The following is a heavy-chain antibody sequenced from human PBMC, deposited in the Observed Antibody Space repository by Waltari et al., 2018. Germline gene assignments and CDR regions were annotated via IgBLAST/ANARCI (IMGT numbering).Heavy chain of an antibody. CDR1: GDSVTSANW. J-gene: IGHJ4*02. Sequence: QLQESGPGLVKPSGPLSLSCAVSGDSVTSANWWSWVRQSPQRGLEWRGQVLSTGKTNYSPSFASRVTMSLDASNNQFSLKVTSATAADTAVYYCARDRGRGLYLDVWGPGTLVTVSP. D-gene: IGHD2-15*01. V-gene: IGHV4-4*02. CDR3: ARDRGRGLYLDV. CDR2: VLSTGKT.